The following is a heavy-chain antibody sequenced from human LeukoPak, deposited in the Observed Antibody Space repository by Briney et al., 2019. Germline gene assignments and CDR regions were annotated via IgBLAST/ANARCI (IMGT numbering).Heavy chain of an antibody. V-gene: IGHV1-69*05. CDR2: IIPIFGTA. J-gene: IGHJ6*03. Sequence: SVKVSCKASGGTFSSYAISWVRQAPGQGLEWMGRIIPIFGTANYAQKSQGRVTITTDESTSTAYMELSSLRSEDTAVYYCARESMIVPAYYYYYYYMDVWGKGTTVTVPS. D-gene: IGHD3-22*01. CDR1: GGTFSSYA. CDR3: ARESMIVPAYYYYYYYMDV.